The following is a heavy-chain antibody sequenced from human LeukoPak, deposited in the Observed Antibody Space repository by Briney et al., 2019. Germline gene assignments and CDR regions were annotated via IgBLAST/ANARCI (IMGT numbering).Heavy chain of an antibody. J-gene: IGHJ5*02. D-gene: IGHD2-15*01. CDR2: INPNSGGT. V-gene: IGHV1-2*04. Sequence: ASVKVSCKASGYTFTGYYMHWVRQAPGQGLEWMGWINPNSGGTNYAQKFQGWATMTRDTSISTAYMELSRLRSDDTAVYYCARAPTYTYCSGGSCYSSWFDPWGQGTLVTVSS. CDR3: ARAPTYTYCSGGSCYSSWFDP. CDR1: GYTFTGYY.